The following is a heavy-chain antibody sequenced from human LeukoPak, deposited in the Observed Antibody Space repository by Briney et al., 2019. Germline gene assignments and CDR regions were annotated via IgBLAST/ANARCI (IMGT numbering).Heavy chain of an antibody. J-gene: IGHJ4*02. CDR1: GFTFSSYS. V-gene: IGHV3-21*01. Sequence: GGSLRLSCAASGFTFSSYSMNWVRQAPGKGLEWVSSISSSSSYIYYADSVKGRFTISRDNAKNSLYLQMNSLRAEDTAVCYCARDQGIYSSSPLGYWGQGTLVTVSS. CDR3: ARDQGIYSSSPLGY. D-gene: IGHD6-13*01. CDR2: ISSSSSYI.